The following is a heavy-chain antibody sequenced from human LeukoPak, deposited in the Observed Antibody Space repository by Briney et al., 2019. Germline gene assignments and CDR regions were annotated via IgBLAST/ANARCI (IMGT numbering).Heavy chain of an antibody. CDR1: GGSISSGDYY. CDR3: AREIGCTNGVCYHWLDP. V-gene: IGHV4-30-4*08. Sequence: PSETLSLTCTVSGGSISSGDYYWSWIRQPPGKGLEWIGYIYYSGSTYYNPSLKSRVTISVDTSKNQFSLKLSSVTAADAAVYYCAREIGCTNGVCYHWLDPWGQGTLVTVSS. D-gene: IGHD2-8*01. J-gene: IGHJ5*02. CDR2: IYYSGST.